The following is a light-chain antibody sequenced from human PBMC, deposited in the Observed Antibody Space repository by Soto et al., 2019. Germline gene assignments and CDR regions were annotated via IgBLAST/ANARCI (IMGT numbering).Light chain of an antibody. V-gene: IGLV2-11*01. J-gene: IGLJ1*01. CDR3: CSYAGSPRYV. CDR1: SSDVGGYNY. Sequence: QSALTQPRSVSGSPGQSVTISCTGTSSDVGGYNYVSWYQQHPGKAPKVMIYDVSERPSGVPDRFSGSKPGNTASLTISGLQAEGEADYYCCSYAGSPRYVLGTGTKLTVL. CDR2: DVS.